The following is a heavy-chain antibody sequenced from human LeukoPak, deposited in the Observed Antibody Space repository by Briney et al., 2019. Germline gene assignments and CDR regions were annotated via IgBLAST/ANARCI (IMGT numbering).Heavy chain of an antibody. Sequence: VASVKVSCKASGYTFNTYGMNWVRQAPGQGLEWMGWIKTNTGNPTYAQGFTGRFVFSLDTSVSTAYLQISSLKAEDTAVYYCARGSIGAPHHFDYWGQGTLVTVSS. CDR1: GYTFNTYG. V-gene: IGHV7-4-1*02. D-gene: IGHD3-10*01. J-gene: IGHJ4*02. CDR3: ARGSIGAPHHFDY. CDR2: IKTNTGNP.